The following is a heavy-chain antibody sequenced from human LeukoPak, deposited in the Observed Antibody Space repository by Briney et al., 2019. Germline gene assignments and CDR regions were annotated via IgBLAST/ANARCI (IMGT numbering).Heavy chain of an antibody. CDR1: GGSISSGGYY. D-gene: IGHD2-15*01. CDR3: ASSTGYCSGGSCYPYWYFDL. J-gene: IGHJ2*01. CDR2: IYYSGST. Sequence: SQTLSLTCTVSGGSISSGGYYWSWIRQHPGKGLEWIGYIYYSGSTYYNPSLKSRVTISVDTSKNQFSLKLSSVTAADTAVYYCASSTGYCSGGSCYPYWYFDLWGRGTLATVSS. V-gene: IGHV4-31*03.